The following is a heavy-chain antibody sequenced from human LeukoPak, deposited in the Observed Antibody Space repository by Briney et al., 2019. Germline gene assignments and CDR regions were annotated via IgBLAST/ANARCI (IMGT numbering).Heavy chain of an antibody. CDR1: GFTFSSYA. Sequence: GGSLRLSCAASGFTFSSYAMSWVRQAPGKGLEWVSVISGSGGSTYYADSVKGRFTISRDNSNNILYLQMNSLRTEDTAVYYCAKDRCSNGIGCYYYYMEVWGKGTTVTISS. V-gene: IGHV3-23*01. D-gene: IGHD2-8*01. J-gene: IGHJ6*03. CDR3: AKDRCSNGIGCYYYYMEV. CDR2: ISGSGGST.